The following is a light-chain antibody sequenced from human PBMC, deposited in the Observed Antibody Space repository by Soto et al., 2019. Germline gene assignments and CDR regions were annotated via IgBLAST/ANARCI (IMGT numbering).Light chain of an antibody. V-gene: IGLV1-36*01. CDR1: SSNIGNNA. Sequence: QSVLTQPRSVSEAPRQRVTISCSGSSSNIGNNAVNWYQQLPGKAPKLLIYYDDLLPSGVSDRFSGSKSGTSASLAISGLQSEDEADYYCAAWDDSLNGAVFGGGTKLTVL. J-gene: IGLJ2*01. CDR2: YDD. CDR3: AAWDDSLNGAV.